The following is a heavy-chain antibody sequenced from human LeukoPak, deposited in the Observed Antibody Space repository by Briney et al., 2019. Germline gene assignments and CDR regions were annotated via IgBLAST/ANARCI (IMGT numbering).Heavy chain of an antibody. CDR2: IKTDGSIT. Sequence: GGSLRLSCAASGFGFSNFWMHWVRQAPGKGLVWVSRIKTDGSITAYADSVKGRFTISRDNAKNTLYLHMNSLKGEDTATYFCTREADPAFSASSSPDFWGQGTPVTVS. CDR1: GFGFSNFW. J-gene: IGHJ4*02. CDR3: TREADPAFSASSSPDF. V-gene: IGHV3-74*01. D-gene: IGHD6-6*01.